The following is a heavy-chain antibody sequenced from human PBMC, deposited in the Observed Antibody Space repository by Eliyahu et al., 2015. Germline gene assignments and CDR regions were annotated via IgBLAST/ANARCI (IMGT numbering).Heavy chain of an antibody. CDR2: IKFDGTER. D-gene: IGHD1-1*01. J-gene: IGHJ5*02. V-gene: IGHV3-7*01. CDR3: ATDLNWSAS. Sequence: EVQLVESGGGLVQPGGSLRXSFAASGLTFSGAWMTWVRQAPGKGLEGVANIKFDGTERYYVDSVKGRFTISRDNAKNSLYLQMNSLRAEDTAIYYCATDLNWSASWGQGTLVTVSS. CDR1: GLTFSGAW.